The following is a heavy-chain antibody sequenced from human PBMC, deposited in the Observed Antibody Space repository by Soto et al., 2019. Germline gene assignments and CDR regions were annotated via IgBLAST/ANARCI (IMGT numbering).Heavy chain of an antibody. D-gene: IGHD3-10*01. J-gene: IGHJ6*02. Sequence: VQLQESGPGRVKPSQTRSLTGTFFGGPISSGGYYWSWIRQHPGKGLEWIGYIYYSGSTYYTPSLKSRVTISVDTSKNQFSLKLSSVTAADTAVYYCARVFGFGGMDVWGQGTAVTVSS. CDR1: GGPISSGGYY. CDR3: ARVFGFGGMDV. V-gene: IGHV4-31*03. CDR2: IYYSGST.